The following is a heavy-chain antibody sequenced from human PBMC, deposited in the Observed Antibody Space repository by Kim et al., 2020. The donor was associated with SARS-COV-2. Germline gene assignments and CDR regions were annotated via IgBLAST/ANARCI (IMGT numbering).Heavy chain of an antibody. D-gene: IGHD2-2*01. CDR2: IWYDGSNK. J-gene: IGHJ6*02. Sequence: GGSLRLSCAASGFTFSSYGMHWVRQAPGKGLEWVAVIWYDGSNKYYADSVKGRFTISRDNSKNTLYLQMNSLRAEDTAVYYCAQSTYYYYGMDVWGQGTTVTVSS. CDR3: AQSTYYYYGMDV. V-gene: IGHV3-33*06. CDR1: GFTFSSYG.